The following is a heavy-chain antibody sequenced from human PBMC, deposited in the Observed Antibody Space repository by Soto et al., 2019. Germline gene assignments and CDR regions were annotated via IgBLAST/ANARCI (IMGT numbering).Heavy chain of an antibody. CDR3: ARDAGIAAAGTIEGGVDV. V-gene: IGHV3-33*01. J-gene: IGHJ6*02. Sequence: QVQLVESGGGVVQPGRSLRLSCAASGFTFSSYGMHWVRQAPGKGLEWVAVIWYDGSNKYYADSVKGRFTISRDNSKNTLYLQMNSLRAEDTAVYYCARDAGIAAAGTIEGGVDVWGQGTTVTVSS. CDR1: GFTFSSYG. D-gene: IGHD6-13*01. CDR2: IWYDGSNK.